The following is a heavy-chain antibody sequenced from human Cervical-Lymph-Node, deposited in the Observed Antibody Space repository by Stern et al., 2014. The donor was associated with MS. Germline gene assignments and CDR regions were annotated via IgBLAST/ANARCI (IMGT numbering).Heavy chain of an antibody. CDR1: GFTFSRSG. CDR3: AREGGNTAEYFQH. CDR2: IWYDGSNR. D-gene: IGHD4-23*01. V-gene: IGHV3-33*01. Sequence: VQLAESGGGVVQPGRSLRLSCAASGFTFSRSGMHWVRQAPGKGLEWLASIWYDGSNRYYADSVKGRFTISRDNSKNTLYLQMNSLRAEDTAVYYCAREGGNTAEYFQHWGQGTLVTVSS. J-gene: IGHJ1*01.